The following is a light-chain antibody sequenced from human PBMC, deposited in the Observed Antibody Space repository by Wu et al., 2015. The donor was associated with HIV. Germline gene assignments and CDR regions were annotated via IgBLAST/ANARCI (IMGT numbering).Light chain of an antibody. CDR3: QQYDSWPPVT. J-gene: IGKJ1*01. Sequence: EIVMTQSPATLSVSPGERATLSCRASQSVGTNLAWYQQKPGQGPRLLIYGASTRATGCPARFSGSGSETEFTLAISSMQSEDFAVYYCQQYDSWPPVTFGQRDQRWK. CDR1: QSVGTN. V-gene: IGKV3-15*01. CDR2: GAS.